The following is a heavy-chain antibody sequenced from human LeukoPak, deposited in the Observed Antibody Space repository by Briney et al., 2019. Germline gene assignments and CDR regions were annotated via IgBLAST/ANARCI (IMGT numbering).Heavy chain of an antibody. CDR1: GGSISSYY. V-gene: IGHV4-59*01. Sequence: SETLSLTCTVSGGSISSYYWTWIRQPPGKGLEWMGYIYYSGSTNYNPSLMSRVTISIDTSKNQFSLKLNSVTAADTAVYYCARDPSYSHGYFDYWGQGTLVTVSS. CDR2: IYYSGST. CDR3: ARDPSYSHGYFDY. D-gene: IGHD5-18*01. J-gene: IGHJ4*02.